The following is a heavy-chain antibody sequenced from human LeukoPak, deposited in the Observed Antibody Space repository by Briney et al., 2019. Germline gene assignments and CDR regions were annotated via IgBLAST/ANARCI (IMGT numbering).Heavy chain of an antibody. CDR1: GYSFTSYW. CDR3: AATTTVTTSFDS. V-gene: IGHV5-51*01. D-gene: IGHD4-17*01. J-gene: IGHJ4*02. Sequence: GESLKISCKGSGYSFTSYWIGWVRQMPGKGLEWMGIIHPGDSDTRYSPSFQGQVTISADKSISTACLQWSSLKASDTAIYYCAATTTVTTSFDSWGQGTLVTVSS. CDR2: IHPGDSDT.